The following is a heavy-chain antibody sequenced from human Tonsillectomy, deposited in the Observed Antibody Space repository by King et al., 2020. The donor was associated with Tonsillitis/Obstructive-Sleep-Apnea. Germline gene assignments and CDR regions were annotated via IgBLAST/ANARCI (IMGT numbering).Heavy chain of an antibody. J-gene: IGHJ4*02. CDR2: INHSGST. CDR1: GGSFSGYY. CDR3: ARAYYYDSSGYYDGGPFDY. Sequence: VQLQQWGAGLLKPSETLSLTCAVYGGSFSGYYWSWIRQPPGKGLEWIGEINHSGSTNYNPSLKSRVTISVDTYKNQFSLELSSVTAPDTAVYYCARAYYYDSSGYYDGGPFDYWGQETLVTVSS. V-gene: IGHV4-34*01. D-gene: IGHD3-22*01.